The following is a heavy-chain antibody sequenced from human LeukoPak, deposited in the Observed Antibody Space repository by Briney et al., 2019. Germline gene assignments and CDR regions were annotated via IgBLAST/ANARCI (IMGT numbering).Heavy chain of an antibody. V-gene: IGHV4-34*01. J-gene: IGHJ6*03. CDR1: GGSFSGYH. CDR3: ARGINYDFWSGYFHYYYMDV. D-gene: IGHD3-3*01. CDR2: INDSEST. Sequence: SETLSLTCAVYGGSFSGYHCSWIRHRPAKGLELVGEINDSESTNYNPSLKSPVTISVDTSKNQFSLKLSSVTAADTAVYYCARGINYDFWSGYFHYYYMDVWGKGTTVTVSS.